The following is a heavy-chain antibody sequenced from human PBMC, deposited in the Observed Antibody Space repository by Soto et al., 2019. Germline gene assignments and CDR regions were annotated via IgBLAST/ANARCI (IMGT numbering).Heavy chain of an antibody. CDR2: IIPIYGTA. V-gene: IGHV1-69*01. D-gene: IGHD5-12*01. J-gene: IGHJ2*01. Sequence: QVHLVQSGAEVKEPGSSVKVSCKVSGDTFNKYTINLVRQSPGQGLEWMAGIIPIYGTANYALKFHDGSKVTADESTATAYMERNSLTSEDTAIYYCARDGHGYNYWYFDLWGRGTLITVSS. CDR3: ARDGHGYNYWYFDL. CDR1: GDTFNKYT.